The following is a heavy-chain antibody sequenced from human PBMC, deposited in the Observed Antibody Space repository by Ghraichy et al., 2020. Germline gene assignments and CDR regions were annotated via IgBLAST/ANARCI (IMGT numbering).Heavy chain of an antibody. CDR1: GGSISSYY. D-gene: IGHD5-24*01. CDR2: IYYSGST. Sequence: SETLSLTCTVSGGSISSYYWSWIRQPPGKGLEWIGYIYYSGSTNYNPSLKSRVTISVDTSKNQFSLKLSSVTAADTAVYYCARIDGSVLGQFPDIWGQGTMVTVSS. CDR3: ARIDGSVLGQFPDI. J-gene: IGHJ3*02. V-gene: IGHV4-59*01.